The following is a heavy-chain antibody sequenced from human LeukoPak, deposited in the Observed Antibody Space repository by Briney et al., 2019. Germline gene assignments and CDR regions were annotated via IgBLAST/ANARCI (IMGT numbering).Heavy chain of an antibody. J-gene: IGHJ4*02. CDR1: GGSISSGGYS. D-gene: IGHD2-21*02. Sequence: PSETLSLTCAVPGGSISSGGYSWSWIRQPPGKGLEWIGEIHHSKSSNYYPSLKSRVTISVDKSKNQFSLELNSVTAADTAVYYCARGGDWLFDYWGQGILVTVSS. V-gene: IGHV4-30-2*01. CDR3: ARGGDWLFDY. CDR2: IHHSKSS.